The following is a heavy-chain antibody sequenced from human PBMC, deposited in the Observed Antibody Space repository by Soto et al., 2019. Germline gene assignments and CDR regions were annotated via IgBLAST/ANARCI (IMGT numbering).Heavy chain of an antibody. V-gene: IGHV1-24*01. CDR3: ATDLFPDYYDSSGPRDY. D-gene: IGHD3-22*01. CDR2: FDPEDGET. Sequence: VRQAPGKGLEWMGGFDPEDGETIYAQKFQGRVTMTEDTSTDTAYMELSSLRSEDTAVYYCATDLFPDYYDSSGPRDYWGQGTLVTVSS. J-gene: IGHJ4*02.